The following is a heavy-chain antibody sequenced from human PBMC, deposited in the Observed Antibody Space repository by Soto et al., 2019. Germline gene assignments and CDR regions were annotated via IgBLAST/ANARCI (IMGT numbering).Heavy chain of an antibody. CDR3: AKDRGSGNYGVNDFYI. V-gene: IGHV3-23*01. CDR1: GFTFSSYA. D-gene: IGHD1-26*01. CDR2: ISGSGGNT. Sequence: EVQVLESGGGLVQPGGSLRRSCAASGFTFSSYAMSWVRQAPGKGLEWVSTISGSGGNTYYADSVKFRFTISRDNSKNTLYLQMNSMRGEDTAIYYCAKDRGSGNYGVNDFYIWGQGTMVTGSS. J-gene: IGHJ3*02.